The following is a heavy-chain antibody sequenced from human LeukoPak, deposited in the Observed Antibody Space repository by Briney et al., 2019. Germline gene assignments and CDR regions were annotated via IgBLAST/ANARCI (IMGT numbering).Heavy chain of an antibody. CDR1: GFTFSSYS. Sequence: PGGSLRLSCAASGFTFSSYSMNWVRQAPGKGLEWVAAIWSDGSNKYYADSVKGRFTISRDNSKNTLYLQTNSLRAEDTAVYYCARDISRQLGPGFDYWGQGTLVTVSS. CDR2: IWSDGSNK. J-gene: IGHJ4*02. V-gene: IGHV3-33*08. D-gene: IGHD6-13*01. CDR3: ARDISRQLGPGFDY.